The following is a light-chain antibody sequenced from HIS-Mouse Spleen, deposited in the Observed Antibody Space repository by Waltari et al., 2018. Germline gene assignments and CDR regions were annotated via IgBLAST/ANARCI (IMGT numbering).Light chain of an antibody. CDR3: QSADSSGTYQDVV. CDR2: KDS. V-gene: IGLV3-25*03. J-gene: IGLJ2*01. Sequence: SYELTQPPSVSVSPGQTARLTCSGDALPTQYAYWYQQKPGQAPVLVIYKDSERPSGIPERFSGSSSGTTVTLTISGVQAEDEADYYCQSADSSGTYQDVVFGGGTKLTVL. CDR1: ALPTQY.